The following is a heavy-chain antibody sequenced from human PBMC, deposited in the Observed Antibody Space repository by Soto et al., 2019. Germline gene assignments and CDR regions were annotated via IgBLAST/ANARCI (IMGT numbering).Heavy chain of an antibody. CDR1: GGSISSYY. CDR2: IYYSGST. D-gene: IGHD4-17*01. V-gene: IGHV4-59*01. Sequence: SETLSLTCTVSGGSISSYYWSWIRQPPGKGLEWIGYIYYSGSTNYNPSLKSRVTIPVDTSKNQFSLKLSSVTAADTAVYYCARIYGGNPFLVGYYYYGMDVWGQGTTVTVSS. J-gene: IGHJ6*02. CDR3: ARIYGGNPFLVGYYYYGMDV.